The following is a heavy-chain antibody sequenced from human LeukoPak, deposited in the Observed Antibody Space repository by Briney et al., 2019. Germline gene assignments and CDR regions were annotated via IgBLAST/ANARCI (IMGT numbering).Heavy chain of an antibody. D-gene: IGHD3-9*01. Sequence: GASVKVSCKASGYTFTGYYMHWVRQAPGQGLEWMGGIIPTFGTANYAQKFQGRVTITADESTSTAYMELSSLRSEDTAVYYCARAYAEYDILTGYLRLDPWGQGTLVTVSS. J-gene: IGHJ5*02. V-gene: IGHV1-69*13. CDR2: IIPTFGTA. CDR3: ARAYAEYDILTGYLRLDP. CDR1: GYTFTGYY.